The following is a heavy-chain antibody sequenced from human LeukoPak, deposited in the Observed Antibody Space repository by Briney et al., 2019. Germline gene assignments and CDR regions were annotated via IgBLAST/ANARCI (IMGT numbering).Heavy chain of an antibody. CDR3: ARARTTRDFDY. CDR2: IWYDGSNK. V-gene: IGHV3-33*01. D-gene: IGHD4-17*01. CDR1: GFTFNSYG. Sequence: GGSLRLSCAASGFTFNSYGIHWVRQAPGKGLEWVAFIWYDGSNKYYAASVKGRFTISRDNSKNTLYLQMNSLRAEDTAVYYCARARTTRDFDYWGQGTLVTVSS. J-gene: IGHJ4*02.